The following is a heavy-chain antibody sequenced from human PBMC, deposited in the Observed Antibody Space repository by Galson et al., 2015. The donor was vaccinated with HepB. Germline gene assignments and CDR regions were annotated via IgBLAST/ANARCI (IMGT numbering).Heavy chain of an antibody. D-gene: IGHD3-22*01. V-gene: IGHV1-58*01. CDR3: AANSSTPSIYYSYTMDV. J-gene: IGHJ6*02. Sequence: SVKVSCKASGFNVRASIVQWVRQIPGHGLEWLGWIVVGDGDTKFAEKFNGRLSITRDTPTFTVFLDLTDLRPEDTALYYCAANSSTPSIYYSYTMDVWGRGTTVTVSS. CDR1: GFNVRASI. CDR2: IVVGDGDT.